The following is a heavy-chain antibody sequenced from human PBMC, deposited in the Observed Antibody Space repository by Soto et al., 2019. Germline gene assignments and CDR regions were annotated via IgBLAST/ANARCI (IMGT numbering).Heavy chain of an antibody. CDR1: GYTFTSYG. D-gene: IGHD2-2*01. CDR3: ARIRDIVVVPAASQGWFDP. J-gene: IGHJ5*02. Sequence: ASVKVSCKASGYTFTSYGISWVRQAPGQGLEWMGWISAYNGNTNYAQKLQGRVTMTTDTSTSTAYMELRSLRSDDTAVYYCARIRDIVVVPAASQGWFDPWGQGTLVTVSS. V-gene: IGHV1-18*01. CDR2: ISAYNGNT.